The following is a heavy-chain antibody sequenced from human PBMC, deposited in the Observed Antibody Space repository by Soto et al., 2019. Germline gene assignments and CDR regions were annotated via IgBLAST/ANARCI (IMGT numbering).Heavy chain of an antibody. D-gene: IGHD2-2*02. CDR3: AREGRGKKAGYNGLVSLGY. CDR1: GSRFSNYV. CDR2: SIPIFNST. V-gene: IGHV1-69*06. J-gene: IGHJ4*02. Sequence: QVQLVQSGAEVKTPGSSLKVSCKVSGSRFSNYVISWVRQAPGHGLEWLGRSIPIFNSTKYAQSFQGRVNITADKSTSTASLELTSVRSDDTAVYYCAREGRGKKAGYNGLVSLGYWGQGTLVTVSS.